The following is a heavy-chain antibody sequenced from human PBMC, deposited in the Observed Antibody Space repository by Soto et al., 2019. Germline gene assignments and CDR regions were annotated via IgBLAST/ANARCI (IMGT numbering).Heavy chain of an antibody. J-gene: IGHJ4*02. CDR1: GFIFSTYG. CDR2: ISYDGNNK. Sequence: QVQLVESGGGVVQPGRSLRLSCAASGFIFSTYGIHWVRQAPGKGLEWLSVISYDGNNKYYADSVKGRLTISRDNSKNTLWLQMDSLRTEDTAVYYCAKDLLLTTITTVGDWGQGTLVTVSS. CDR3: AKDLLLTTITTVGD. V-gene: IGHV3-30*18. D-gene: IGHD4-17*01.